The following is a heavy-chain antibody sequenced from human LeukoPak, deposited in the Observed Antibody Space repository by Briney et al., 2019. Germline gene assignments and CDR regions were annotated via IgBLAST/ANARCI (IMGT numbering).Heavy chain of an antibody. D-gene: IGHD3-10*01. CDR3: AKDLDEYYYGSGSEKSAFDI. CDR1: GFTFNYYS. CDR2: ISSSDSSSI. J-gene: IGHJ3*02. Sequence: GGSLRLSCAASGFTFNYYSMNWVRQAPGKGLEWVSYISSSDSSSIYYADSVRGRFTISRDNAKNSLYLQMNSLRAEDTAVYYCAKDLDEYYYGSGSEKSAFDIWGQGTMVTVSS. V-gene: IGHV3-48*04.